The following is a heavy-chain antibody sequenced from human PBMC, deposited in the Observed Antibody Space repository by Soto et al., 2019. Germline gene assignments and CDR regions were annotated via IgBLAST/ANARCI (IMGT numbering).Heavy chain of an antibody. CDR3: ARAILTTVHAFDI. D-gene: IGHD4-17*01. V-gene: IGHV4-31*03. Sequence: SETLSLTCTVSGGSISSGGYYWSWIRQHPGKGLEWIGYIYYSGSTYYNPSLKSRVTISVDTSKDQFSLKLSSVTAADTAVYYCARAILTTVHAFDIWGQGTMVTVSS. J-gene: IGHJ3*02. CDR2: IYYSGST. CDR1: GGSISSGGYY.